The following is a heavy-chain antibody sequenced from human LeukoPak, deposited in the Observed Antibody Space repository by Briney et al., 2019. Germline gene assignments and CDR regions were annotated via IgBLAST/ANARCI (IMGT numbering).Heavy chain of an antibody. Sequence: GESLQISCKGSGYTFTSYWISWVRQLRGKGLEWMGRIDPSDSYTDYSPSFQGHVTISADKSISTAYLQWSSLKASDTAMYYCASLWGSSAFDIWGQGTMVTVSS. V-gene: IGHV5-10-1*01. CDR3: ASLWGSSAFDI. CDR1: GYTFTSYW. J-gene: IGHJ3*02. D-gene: IGHD7-27*01. CDR2: IDPSDSYT.